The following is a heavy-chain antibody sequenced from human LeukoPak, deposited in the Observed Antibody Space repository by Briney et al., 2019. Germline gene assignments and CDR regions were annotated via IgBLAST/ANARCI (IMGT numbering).Heavy chain of an antibody. V-gene: IGHV4-61*02. CDR3: ARASYEDFDY. D-gene: IGHD1-26*01. CDR1: GGSTSSGNYY. Sequence: SETLSLXCTVSGGSTSSGNYYWSWTRQPAGKGPEWIGRIYTSGSTNYSPSLKSRVTISVDTSKNQFSLKLSSVTAADTAVYYCARASYEDFDYWGQGTLVTVSS. CDR2: IYTSGST. J-gene: IGHJ4*02.